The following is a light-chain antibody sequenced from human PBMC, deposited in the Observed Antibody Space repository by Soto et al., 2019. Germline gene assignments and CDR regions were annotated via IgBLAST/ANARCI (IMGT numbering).Light chain of an antibody. CDR1: QSVSSSY. Sequence: EIVLTQSPGTLSLSPGERATLSCRASQSVSSSYLAWYQQKPGQAPRLLIYGASSRATGIPDRFSGSGSGTDFALTISRLEPEDVAVYYCQQYGISQAFGGGTKVEIK. CDR2: GAS. CDR3: QQYGISQA. J-gene: IGKJ4*01. V-gene: IGKV3-20*01.